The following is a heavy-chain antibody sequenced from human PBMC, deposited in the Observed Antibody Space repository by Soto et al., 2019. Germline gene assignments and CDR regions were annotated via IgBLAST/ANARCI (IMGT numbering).Heavy chain of an antibody. CDR3: AREGRSTAHLDY. CDR2: VYFTGAT. CDR1: GASVSSGSYY. Sequence: QVQLQASGPGLVKPSETLSLTCTVSGASVSSGSYYWTWMRQPPGKGLEWIGYVYFTGATNYNPSFKSRVXVXRXXSKNQFSLKLNSVTAADTGVYFCAREGRSTAHLDYWGQGALVTVSS. J-gene: IGHJ4*02. D-gene: IGHD2-21*02. V-gene: IGHV4-61*01.